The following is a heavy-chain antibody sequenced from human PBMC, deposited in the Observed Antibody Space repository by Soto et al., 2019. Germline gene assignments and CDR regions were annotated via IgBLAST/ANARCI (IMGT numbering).Heavy chain of an antibody. D-gene: IGHD6-13*01. Sequence: SETLSLTCTVSGGSISSYYWSWIRQPPGKGLEWIGYIYYSGSTNYNPSLKSRVTISVDTSKNQFSLKLSSVTAADTAVYYCARASAEPPEYFQHWGQGTLVTVSS. CDR2: IYYSGST. J-gene: IGHJ1*01. V-gene: IGHV4-59*01. CDR3: ARASAEPPEYFQH. CDR1: GGSISSYY.